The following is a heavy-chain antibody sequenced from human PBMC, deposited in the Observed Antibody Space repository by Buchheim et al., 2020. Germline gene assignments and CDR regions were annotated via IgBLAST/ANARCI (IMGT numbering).Heavy chain of an antibody. V-gene: IGHV3-30*18. CDR1: GFTFSSYG. Sequence: QVQLMESGGGVVQPGRSLRLSCAASGFTFSSYGMHWVRQAPGKRLEWVAVISYDGSNKYYADSVKGRFTISRDNSKNTLYLQMNSLRAEDTAVYYCAKDLLLYCGGDCYDFDYWGQGTL. CDR2: ISYDGSNK. CDR3: AKDLLLYCGGDCYDFDY. D-gene: IGHD2-21*02. J-gene: IGHJ4*02.